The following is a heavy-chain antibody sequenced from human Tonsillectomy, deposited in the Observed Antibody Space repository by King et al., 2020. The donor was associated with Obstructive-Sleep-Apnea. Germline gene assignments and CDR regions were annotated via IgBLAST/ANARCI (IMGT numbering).Heavy chain of an antibody. CDR1: GFTFSNYA. J-gene: IGHJ4*02. D-gene: IGHD2-2*01. V-gene: IGHV3-30*04. CDR2: ISYDGKTK. Sequence: VQLVESGGGVVQPGRSLRLSCAASGFTFSNYAMYWVRRAPGKGLECVTIISYDGKTKHYADSVMGRFTISRDNSKNTLYLQMNSLRGEDTAMYYCARGASWRAFDYWGQGTLVTVSS. CDR3: ARGASWRAFDY.